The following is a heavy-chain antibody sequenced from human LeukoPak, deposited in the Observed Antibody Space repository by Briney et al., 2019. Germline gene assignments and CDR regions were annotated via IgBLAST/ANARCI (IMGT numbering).Heavy chain of an antibody. Sequence: SETLSLTCAVYGGSFSGYYWSWIRQPPGKGLEWIGEINHSGSTNYNPSLKSRVTISVDTSKNQFSLKLSSVTAADTAVYYCARGDYGEITNWGQGTLVTVSS. D-gene: IGHD4-17*01. J-gene: IGHJ4*02. CDR3: ARGDYGEITN. CDR2: INHSGST. V-gene: IGHV4-34*01. CDR1: GGSFSGYY.